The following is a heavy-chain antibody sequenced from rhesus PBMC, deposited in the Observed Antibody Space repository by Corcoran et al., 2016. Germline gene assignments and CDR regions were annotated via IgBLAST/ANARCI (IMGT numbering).Heavy chain of an antibody. V-gene: IGHV4S10*01. CDR3: ARDSQEYRGYFDY. D-gene: IGHD1-44*01. Sequence: QVQLQESGPGVVKPSETLSLTCAVSGGSISDSYRWSWIRKPPGKGLEWIGYIYGSSTSTNYNPSLNGRVTFSKDTSKNQFSLKLSSVTAADTAVYYCARDSQEYRGYFDYWGQGVLVTVSS. CDR2: IYGSSTST. CDR1: GGSISDSYR. J-gene: IGHJ4*01.